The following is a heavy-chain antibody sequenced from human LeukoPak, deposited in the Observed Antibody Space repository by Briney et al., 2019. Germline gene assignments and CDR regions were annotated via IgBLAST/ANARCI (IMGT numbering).Heavy chain of an antibody. V-gene: IGHV3-11*06. CDR1: GFTFSDYY. D-gene: IGHD6-13*01. J-gene: IGHJ5*02. CDR3: ARVPAAAGTGGWFDP. CDR2: ISSSYT. Sequence: PGGSLRLSCAASGFTFSDYYMSWIRQAPGRGLEWVSYISSSYTNYADSVKGRFTISRDNAKNSLYLQMNSLRAEDTAVYYCARVPAAAGTGGWFDPWGQGTLVTVSS.